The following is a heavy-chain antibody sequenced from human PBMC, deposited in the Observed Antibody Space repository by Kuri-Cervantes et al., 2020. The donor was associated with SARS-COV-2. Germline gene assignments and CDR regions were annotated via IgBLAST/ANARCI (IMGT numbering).Heavy chain of an antibody. J-gene: IGHJ3*02. D-gene: IGHD6-19*01. CDR2: INSDGSST. Sequence: GGSLRLSCAASGFTFSTYSMTWVRQAPGKGLVWVSRINSDGSSTSYADSVKGRFTISRDNAKNTLYLQMNSLRAEDTAVYYCAKDWLPDDAFDIWGQGTMVTVSS. V-gene: IGHV3-74*01. CDR3: AKDWLPDDAFDI. CDR1: GFTFSTYS.